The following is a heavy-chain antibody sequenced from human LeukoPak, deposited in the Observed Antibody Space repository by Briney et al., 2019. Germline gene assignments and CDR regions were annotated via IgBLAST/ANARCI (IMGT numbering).Heavy chain of an antibody. CDR2: ITGGSYTI. CDR1: GFTFSSYS. Sequence: AGGSLRLSCAASGFTFSSYSMNWVRQAPGKGLEWVSYITGGSYTIYYAQSVRGRFTISRDNAKNSLYLQMNSLRVEDTAVYYCARDGDEYSYGYGDAFDIWGQGTMVTVSS. CDR3: ARDGDEYSYGYGDAFDI. V-gene: IGHV3-48*01. D-gene: IGHD5-18*01. J-gene: IGHJ3*02.